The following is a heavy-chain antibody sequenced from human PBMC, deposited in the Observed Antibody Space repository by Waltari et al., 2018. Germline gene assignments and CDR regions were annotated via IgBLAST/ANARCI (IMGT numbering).Heavy chain of an antibody. V-gene: IGHV3-23*01. J-gene: IGHJ4*02. CDR2: IKGSGTGT. Sequence: EVQLLESGGGLVQPGGSLRLSCAASGFTFSSYALSWVRQAPGKGLEWVSGIKGSGTGTYYTQSVKGRFTISRDNSKNTIYLQLYSLRAEDTALYYCAKDTAVASVNYFDYWGQGTLVTVSS. CDR3: AKDTAVASVNYFDY. CDR1: GFTFSSYA.